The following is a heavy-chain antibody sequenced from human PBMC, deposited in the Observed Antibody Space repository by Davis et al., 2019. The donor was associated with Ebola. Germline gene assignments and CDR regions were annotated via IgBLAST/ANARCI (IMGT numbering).Heavy chain of an antibody. CDR1: GFTFSHYG. J-gene: IGHJ4*02. CDR3: ARGYHLFDY. Sequence: GESLKISCAASGFTFSHYGMHWVRQAPGKGLEWVSVISYDGSDKYYADSVKGRFTISRDDSKNTVFLQMNSLRAEDTAVYYCARGYHLFDYWGQGTLVTVSS. D-gene: IGHD2-2*01. V-gene: IGHV3-30*03. CDR2: ISYDGSDK.